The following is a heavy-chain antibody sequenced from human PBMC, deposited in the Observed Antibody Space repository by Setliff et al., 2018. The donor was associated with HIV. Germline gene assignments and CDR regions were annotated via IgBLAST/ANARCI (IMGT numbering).Heavy chain of an antibody. CDR3: ARDSIAAAGKFTFDY. V-gene: IGHV4-59*11. CDR1: GGSISSHY. J-gene: IGHJ4*02. Sequence: KASETLSLTCTVSGGSISSHYWSWIRQPPGKGLEWIGSIYYSGSTNYNPSLKSRVTISVDTSKNQFSLKLSSVTAADTAVYYCARDSIAAAGKFTFDYWGQGTLVTVS. D-gene: IGHD6-13*01. CDR2: IYYSGST.